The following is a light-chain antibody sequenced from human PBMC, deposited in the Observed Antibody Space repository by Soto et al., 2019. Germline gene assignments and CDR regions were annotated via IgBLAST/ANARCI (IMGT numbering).Light chain of an antibody. J-gene: IGKJ4*01. CDR1: QTITTY. CDR3: QQTYSDIS. V-gene: IGKV1-39*01. CDR2: GAS. Sequence: DVRMTQSPSSLSASVGDTITITCRASQTITTYLNWFQQKPGESPRLLIYGASTLHDGVPSRFSGSGSGTDLTLTISGLQPEDFATYHCQQTYSDISFGGGTKVDIK.